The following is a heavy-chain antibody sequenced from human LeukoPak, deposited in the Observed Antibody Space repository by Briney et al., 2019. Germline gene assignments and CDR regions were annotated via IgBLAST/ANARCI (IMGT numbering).Heavy chain of an antibody. D-gene: IGHD6-19*01. CDR2: IYYSGST. Sequence: PSETPSLTCTVSGVSITSSSYYWGWIRQPPGKGLEWIGSIYYSGSTYYNPSLKSRVTISVDTSKNQFSLKLSSVTAADTAVYYCARRDSSGVVPRWDYWGQGTLVTVSS. J-gene: IGHJ4*02. V-gene: IGHV4-39*01. CDR3: ARRDSSGVVPRWDY. CDR1: GVSITSSSYY.